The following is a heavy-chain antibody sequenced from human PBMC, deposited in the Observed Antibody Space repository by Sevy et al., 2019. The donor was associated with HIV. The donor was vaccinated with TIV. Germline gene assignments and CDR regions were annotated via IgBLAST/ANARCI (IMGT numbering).Heavy chain of an antibody. Sequence: VSVKVSCKASGYTFTGYYMHWVRQAPGLGLEWMGWINPNSGGKKYAQKFQGRVTMTRDTSISPAYMELSRLKSDDTAVYYCTRGPSGFSGSDLAYWGQGTLVTVSS. CDR3: TRGPSGFSGSDLAY. D-gene: IGHD3-22*01. V-gene: IGHV1-2*02. CDR2: INPNSGGK. J-gene: IGHJ4*02. CDR1: GYTFTGYY.